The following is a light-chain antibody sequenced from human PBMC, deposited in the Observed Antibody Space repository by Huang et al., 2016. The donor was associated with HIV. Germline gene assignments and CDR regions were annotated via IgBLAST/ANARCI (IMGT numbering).Light chain of an antibody. Sequence: DIQLTQSPSTLSASVGDIVNIACQASQNIDDYLAWYQQKPGGVPKVLIYRTSTEQIGVPSRFSGSMSGTRFTLTINGLQPDDFATYYCQQYRNYSTFGQGTRL. CDR1: QNIDDY. CDR2: RTS. J-gene: IGKJ5*01. V-gene: IGKV1-5*03. CDR3: QQYRNYST.